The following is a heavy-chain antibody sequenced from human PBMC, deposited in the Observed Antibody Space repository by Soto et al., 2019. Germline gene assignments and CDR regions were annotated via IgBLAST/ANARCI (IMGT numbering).Heavy chain of an antibody. Sequence: QVQLVESWGGVVQPGRSLRLSCAASGFTCSSYGMHWVRQAPGKGLEWVAVIWYDGSNKYYADSVKGRFTISRDNSKNTLYLQMNSLRAEDTAVYYCARVSGIAAADIDYLGQGTLVTVSS. CDR3: ARVSGIAAADIDY. J-gene: IGHJ4*02. V-gene: IGHV3-33*01. CDR1: GFTCSSYG. CDR2: IWYDGSNK. D-gene: IGHD6-13*01.